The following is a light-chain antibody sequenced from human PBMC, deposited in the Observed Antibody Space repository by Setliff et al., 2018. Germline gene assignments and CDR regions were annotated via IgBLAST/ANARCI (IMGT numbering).Light chain of an antibody. J-gene: IGLJ2*01. V-gene: IGLV1-44*01. CDR2: KNN. CDR1: NSNIGSRN. CDR3: SSYAGRNTFRVI. Sequence: QSALTQPPSASATPGQRVTISCSGSNSNIGSRNVNWYQQLPGTAPKLLIHKNNQRPSGVPDRFSGSKSGTSASLAISGLQSEDEADYYCSSYAGRNTFRVIFGGGTKVTV.